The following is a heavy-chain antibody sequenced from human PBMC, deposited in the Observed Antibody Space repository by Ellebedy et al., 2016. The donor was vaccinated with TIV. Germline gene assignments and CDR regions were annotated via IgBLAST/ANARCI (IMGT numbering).Heavy chain of an antibody. Sequence: SETLSLXCTVSGDSVSRRSYYWSWIRQSPGKGLKWIGYIYSSGSTKYNPSLKSRLTISADTSKKHFSLKLNSATAADTAVYYCTYGINSDAFDIWGHGTLVTVSS. CDR2: IYSSGST. V-gene: IGHV4-61*03. D-gene: IGHD3-10*01. CDR3: TYGINSDAFDI. J-gene: IGHJ3*02. CDR1: GDSVSRRSYY.